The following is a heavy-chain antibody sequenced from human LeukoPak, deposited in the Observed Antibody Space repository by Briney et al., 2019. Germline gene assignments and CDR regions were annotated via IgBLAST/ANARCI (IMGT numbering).Heavy chain of an antibody. V-gene: IGHV4-39*01. CDR2: IYYSGST. J-gene: IGHJ4*02. Sequence: PSETLSLTCTVSGGSISSSSYYWGWIRQPPGKGLEWIASIYYSGSTYYNPSLKSRVTISVDTSKNQFSLKLSSVTAADTAVYYCASSRIVVVPAAHRYFDYWGQGTLVTVSS. CDR1: GGSISSSSYY. D-gene: IGHD2-2*01. CDR3: ASSRIVVVPAAHRYFDY.